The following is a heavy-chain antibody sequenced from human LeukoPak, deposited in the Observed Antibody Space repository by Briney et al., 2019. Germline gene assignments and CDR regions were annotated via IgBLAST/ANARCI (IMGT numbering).Heavy chain of an antibody. CDR1: GFTFSSYW. V-gene: IGHV3-7*03. CDR3: ARDTYYFASGTFDY. D-gene: IGHD3-10*01. CDR2: IKQDGSEK. J-gene: IGHJ4*02. Sequence: GGSLRLSCAAPGFTFSSYWMSWVRQAPGKGLEWVANIKQDGSEKYYVDSVKGRFTISRDNAKNSLYLQMNSLRAEDTAVYYCARDTYYFASGTFDYWGQGTLVTVSS.